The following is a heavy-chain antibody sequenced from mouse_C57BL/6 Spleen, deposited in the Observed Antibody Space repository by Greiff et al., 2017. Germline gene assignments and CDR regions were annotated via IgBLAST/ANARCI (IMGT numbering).Heavy chain of an antibody. CDR1: GFTFSSYA. D-gene: IGHD1-1*01. CDR2: ISDGGSYT. V-gene: IGHV5-4*01. J-gene: IGHJ1*03. CDR3: ARVRGSSYYWYFDV. Sequence: EVQLVESGGGLVKPGGSLKLSCAASGFTFSSYAMSWVRQTPEKRLEWVATISDGGSYTYYPDNVKGRFTISRDNAKNNLYLQMSHLKSEDTAMYYCARVRGSSYYWYFDVWGTGTTVTVSS.